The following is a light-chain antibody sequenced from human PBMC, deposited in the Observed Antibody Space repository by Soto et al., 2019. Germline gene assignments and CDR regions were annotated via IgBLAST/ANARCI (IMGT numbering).Light chain of an antibody. CDR3: QQYGSSPRT. CDR2: GAS. Sequence: EIVLTQSPGTLSLSPGERATLSCRASQSVSNSYLAWYQQKPGQAPRLLIYGASSRATGIPDRFSGSGSGTDFTLTIIRLEREDFAVYYCQQYGSSPRTFGQGTKVEIK. CDR1: QSVSNSY. J-gene: IGKJ1*01. V-gene: IGKV3-20*01.